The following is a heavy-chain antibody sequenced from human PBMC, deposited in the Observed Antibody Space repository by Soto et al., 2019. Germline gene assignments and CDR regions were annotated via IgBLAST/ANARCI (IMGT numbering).Heavy chain of an antibody. CDR3: ARRIQSSTWAHQGRGLDG. CDR2: ISYDGANK. CDR1: GFTFSSYA. D-gene: IGHD6-13*01. J-gene: IGHJ6*02. V-gene: IGHV3-30-3*01. Sequence: QAQLVESGGGVVQPGGSLRLSCEASGFTFSSYAMHWVRQAPGKGLEWVAVISYDGANKDYADSVKGRFTISRDNSRSTLFLQLNSLRAEDTAVYFCARRIQSSTWAHQGRGLDGWGQGTSVT.